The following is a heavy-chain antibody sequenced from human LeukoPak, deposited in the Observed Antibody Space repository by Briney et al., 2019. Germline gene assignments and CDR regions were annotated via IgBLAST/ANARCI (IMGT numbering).Heavy chain of an antibody. CDR1: GFTLDDYG. J-gene: IGHJ4*02. Sequence: GESLLLSCAASGFTLDDYGMSSVRQAPARVLEWVSGIHWYRGSCGEADSEKGRFTISRDNAKNSLYLQMNSLRAEDTALYYCARGPLQTIPTSKIVVYYYPFDYWGQGTLVTVS. D-gene: IGHD3-22*01. CDR2: IHWYRGSC. V-gene: IGHV3-20*04. CDR3: ARGPLQTIPTSKIVVYYYPFDY.